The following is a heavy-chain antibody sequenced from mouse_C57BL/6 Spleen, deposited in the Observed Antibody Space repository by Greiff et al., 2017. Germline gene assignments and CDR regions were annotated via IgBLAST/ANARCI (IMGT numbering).Heavy chain of an antibody. CDR1: GYTFTSYW. D-gene: IGHD2-10*02. V-gene: IGHV1-55*01. CDR2: LYPGSGST. J-gene: IGHJ1*03. Sequence: VQLQQPGAELVKPGASVKMSCKASGYTFTSYWITWVKQRPGQGLEWIGDLYPGSGSTNYNEKFKSKATLTVDTSSSTAYMQLSSLTSEDSAVYYCAREYGNYLYWYFDVWGTGTTVTVSS. CDR3: AREYGNYLYWYFDV.